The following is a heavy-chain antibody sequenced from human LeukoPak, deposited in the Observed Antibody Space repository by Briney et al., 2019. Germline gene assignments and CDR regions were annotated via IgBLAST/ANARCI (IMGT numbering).Heavy chain of an antibody. D-gene: IGHD2-2*01. Sequence: GGSLRLSCAAPGFSSSEYYMTWIRQAPGKGLEWVSNLSSSGRYTNYADSVRGRFTISRDNAKKSLYLQMNSLRAEDTAVYYCARHSEGPVNDAFDIWGQGTKVTVSS. CDR1: GFSSSEYY. CDR3: ARHSEGPVNDAFDI. J-gene: IGHJ3*02. V-gene: IGHV3-11*03. CDR2: LSSSGRYT.